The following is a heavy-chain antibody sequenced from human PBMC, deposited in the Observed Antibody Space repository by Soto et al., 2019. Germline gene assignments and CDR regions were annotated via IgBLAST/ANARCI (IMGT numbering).Heavy chain of an antibody. J-gene: IGHJ3*02. D-gene: IGHD6-25*01. CDR2: ISWNSGSI. CDR3: AKDSGYQGAFDI. V-gene: IGHV3-9*01. CDR1: GFTFDDYA. Sequence: SLRLSCAASGFTFDDYAMHWVRQAPGKGLEWVSGISWNSGSIGYADSVKGRFTISRDNAKNSLYLQMNSLRAEDTALYYCAKDSGYQGAFDIWGQGTMVTVSS.